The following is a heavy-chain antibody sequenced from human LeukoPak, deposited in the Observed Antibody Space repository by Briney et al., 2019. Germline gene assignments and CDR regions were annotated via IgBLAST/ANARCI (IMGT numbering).Heavy chain of an antibody. CDR1: GYTFTGYY. D-gene: IGHD3-22*01. J-gene: IGHJ4*02. V-gene: IGHV1-2*02. CDR2: INPNSGGT. CDR3: ARAPPYYYDSSGH. Sequence: GASVKVSGKASGYTFTGYYMHWVRQAPGQGLEWMGWINPNSGGTNYVQKFQGRVTMTRDTSISTAYMELSRLRSDDTAVYYCARAPPYYYDSSGHWGQGTLVSVSS.